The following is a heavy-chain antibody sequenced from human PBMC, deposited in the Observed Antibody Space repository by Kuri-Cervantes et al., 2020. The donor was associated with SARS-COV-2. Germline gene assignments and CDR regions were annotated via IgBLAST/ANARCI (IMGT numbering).Heavy chain of an antibody. Sequence: GESLKISCAASRFVFSMYGMGWVRQAPGKGLEWVSAISGSGGSTYYADSVKGRFTISRDNSKNTLYLQMNSLRAEDTVVYYCAKADAPGITMVRGVGYDYWGQGTLVTVPS. CDR3: AKADAPGITMVRGVGYDY. J-gene: IGHJ4*02. CDR2: ISGSGGST. CDR1: RFVFSMYG. V-gene: IGHV3-23*01. D-gene: IGHD3-10*01.